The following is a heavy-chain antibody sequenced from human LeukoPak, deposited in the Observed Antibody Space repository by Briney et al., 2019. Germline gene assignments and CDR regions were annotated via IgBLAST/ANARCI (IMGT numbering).Heavy chain of an antibody. V-gene: IGHV5-51*01. D-gene: IGHD1-1*01. Sequence: GESLKISCKASGYTSTSYWIGWVRQMPAKPLEWMAIINPGDSDTRYSPSFQGQVTISADKSISTAYLQWSSLKASDTAMYYCARDWKDPAAFDIWGEGTMVTVSS. CDR2: INPGDSDT. CDR1: GYTSTSYW. CDR3: ARDWKDPAAFDI. J-gene: IGHJ3*02.